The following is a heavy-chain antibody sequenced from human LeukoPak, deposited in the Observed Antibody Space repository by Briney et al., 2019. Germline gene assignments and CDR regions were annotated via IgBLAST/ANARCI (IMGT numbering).Heavy chain of an antibody. D-gene: IGHD5-18*01. Sequence: GGSLRLSCAASGFPFSRYSMNWLRQAPGKGLEWVSSISSSSSYIYYADSVKGRFTISRDNAKNSLYLQMNSLRAEDTAVYYCARCTGMAYGMVVWGQGTTVTVSS. CDR1: GFPFSRYS. CDR2: ISSSSSYI. V-gene: IGHV3-21*01. CDR3: ARCTGMAYGMVV. J-gene: IGHJ6*02.